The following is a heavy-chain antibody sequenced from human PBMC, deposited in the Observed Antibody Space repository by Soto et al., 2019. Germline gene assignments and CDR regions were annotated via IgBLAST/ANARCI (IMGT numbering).Heavy chain of an antibody. CDR3: AVYYYGAGSSYYYYGMDV. V-gene: IGHV3-30-3*01. CDR2: ISYDGSNK. J-gene: IGHJ6*02. Sequence: QVQLVESGGGVVQPGRSLRLSCAASGFTFSSYAMHWVRQAPGKGLEWVAVISYDGSNKYYADSVKGRFTISRDNSKNTLNLQMNSLRAEDTAVYYCAVYYYGAGSSYYYYGMDVWGQGTTVTVSS. CDR1: GFTFSSYA. D-gene: IGHD3-10*01.